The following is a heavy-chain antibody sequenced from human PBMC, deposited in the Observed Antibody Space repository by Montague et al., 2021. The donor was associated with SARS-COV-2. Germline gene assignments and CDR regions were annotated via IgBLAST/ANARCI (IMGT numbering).Heavy chain of an antibody. V-gene: IGHV3-53*01. CDR3: ARVATIFVRRLIGDAFDV. CDR2: IYSDGST. D-gene: IGHD3-10*01. CDR1: GFTVSSNW. Sequence: SLRLSCAASGFTVSSNWMTWVRRTPGKGLEWVSVIYSDGSTYYADAVEGRFTISRDNSKNTLYLQMNSLRVEDTAVFYCARVATIFVRRLIGDAFDVWGQGTTVTVSS. J-gene: IGHJ3*01.